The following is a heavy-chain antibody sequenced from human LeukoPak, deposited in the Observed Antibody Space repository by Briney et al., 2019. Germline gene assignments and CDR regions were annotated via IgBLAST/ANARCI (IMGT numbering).Heavy chain of an antibody. V-gene: IGHV3-30*03. CDR2: ISYDGSNK. D-gene: IGHD2-2*01. CDR3: ARVMCRYCSSTRCYVDY. CDR1: GFTFSSYG. J-gene: IGHJ4*02. Sequence: GGSLRLSCAASGFTFSSYGMHWVRQAPGKGLEWVAVISYDGSNKYYADSVKGRFTISSANSKNTPLLQMNSLTAEDTAVYYGARVMCRYCSSTRCYVDYWGQGTLVTVSS.